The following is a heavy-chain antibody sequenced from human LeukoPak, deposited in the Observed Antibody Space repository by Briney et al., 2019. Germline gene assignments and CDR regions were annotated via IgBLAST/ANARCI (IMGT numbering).Heavy chain of an antibody. CDR1: GYTFTSYY. CDR3: ATITMIEYYFDY. V-gene: IGHV1-69*05. CDR2: IIPIFGTA. D-gene: IGHD3-22*01. J-gene: IGHJ4*02. Sequence: SVKVSCKASGYTFTSYYMHWVRQAPGQGLEWMGGIIPIFGTANYAQKFQGRVTITTDESTSTAYMELSSLRSEDTAVYYCATITMIEYYFDYWGQGTLVTVSS.